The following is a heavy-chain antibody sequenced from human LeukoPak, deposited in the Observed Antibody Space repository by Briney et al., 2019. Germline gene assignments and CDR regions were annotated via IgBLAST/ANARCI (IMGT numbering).Heavy chain of an antibody. D-gene: IGHD3-10*01. V-gene: IGHV3-21*01. CDR1: GFALSTYN. CDR3: ARDAGIYGSVIYYPSY. CDR2: ISSSSSYI. J-gene: IGHJ4*02. Sequence: GGSLRLSCAASGFALSTYNMNWVRQAQGKGLEWVSSISSSSSYIYYADSVKGRFTISRDNAKNSLYLQMNSLRDEDTAVYYCARDAGIYGSVIYYPSYWGQGTLVTVSS.